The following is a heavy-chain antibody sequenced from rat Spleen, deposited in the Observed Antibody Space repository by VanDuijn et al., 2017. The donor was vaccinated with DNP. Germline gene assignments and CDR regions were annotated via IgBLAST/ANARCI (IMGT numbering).Heavy chain of an antibody. CDR3: ATQGHYYSATYLYSYWYFDF. CDR1: RFIFNNYW. V-gene: IGHV5-31*01. J-gene: IGHJ1*01. Sequence: EVQLAESGGDLVQPGRSLKISCVVSRFIFNNYWMTWFRQVPGKGLEWVASINNRGGNTYYPDSVKGRFTISRDTAKNTLYLQMDSLRSEDTATYYCATQGHYYSATYLYSYWYFDFWGPGTLVTVSS. CDR2: INNRGGNT. D-gene: IGHD1-2*01.